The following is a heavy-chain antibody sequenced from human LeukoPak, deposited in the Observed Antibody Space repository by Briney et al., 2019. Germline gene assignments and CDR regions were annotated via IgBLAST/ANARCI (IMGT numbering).Heavy chain of an antibody. D-gene: IGHD6-19*01. J-gene: IGHJ4*02. CDR3: AKDTAVAGRDFIDY. Sequence: GGSLRLSCAASGFTFSSYGMHWVRQAPGKGQKWVAFIRYDGSNKYYADSVKGRFTISRDNSKNTLYLQMYSLRDEDTAVYYCAKDTAVAGRDFIDYWGQGTLVTVSS. CDR2: IRYDGSNK. V-gene: IGHV3-30*02. CDR1: GFTFSSYG.